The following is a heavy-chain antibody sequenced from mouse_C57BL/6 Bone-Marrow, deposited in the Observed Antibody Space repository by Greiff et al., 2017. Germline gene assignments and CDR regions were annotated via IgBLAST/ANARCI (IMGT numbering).Heavy chain of an antibody. CDR2: IYPGDGDT. CDR3: ARNGVYYYGYWYFDV. J-gene: IGHJ1*03. D-gene: IGHD1-1*01. Sequence: VHLVESGPELVKPGASVKISCKASGYAFSSSWMNWVKQRPGKGLEWIGRIYPGDGDTNYNGKFKGKATLTADKSSSTAYMQLSSLTSEYSAVYFCARNGVYYYGYWYFDVWGTGTTVTVSS. CDR1: GYAFSSSW. V-gene: IGHV1-82*01.